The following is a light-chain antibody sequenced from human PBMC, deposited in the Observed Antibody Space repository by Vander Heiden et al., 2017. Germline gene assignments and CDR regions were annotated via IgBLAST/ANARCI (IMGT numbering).Light chain of an antibody. V-gene: IGLV4-69*02. CDR2: LNSDGSH. J-gene: IGLJ2*01. Sequence: QLVLTQSPSASASLGASVKLTCTLSSGHRSSAIAWHQQQPEKGPRYLMKLNSDGSHSKGDGSPDRFSGSSSGAERYLTISSLQSEDEADYYCQTWGTGTQGVVFGGGTKLTVL. CDR1: SGHRSSA. CDR3: QTWGTGTQGVV.